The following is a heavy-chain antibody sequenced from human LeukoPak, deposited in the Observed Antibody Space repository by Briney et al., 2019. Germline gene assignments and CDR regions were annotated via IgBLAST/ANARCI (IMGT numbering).Heavy chain of an antibody. CDR2: TYYRSTPSN. CDR1: GDSVSSNSAA. J-gene: IGHJ4*02. V-gene: IGHV6-1*01. D-gene: IGHD5-12*01. Sequence: SQTLSLTPAISGDSVSSNSAASNWIRHSPSRCLEWLGRTYYRSTPSNHYAVFVTSRITINPDTSKNQFSLQLNSVTPEDTAVYYCAREPGGAEDSGYDPFDFWGQGTLVTVSS. CDR3: AREPGGAEDSGYDPFDF.